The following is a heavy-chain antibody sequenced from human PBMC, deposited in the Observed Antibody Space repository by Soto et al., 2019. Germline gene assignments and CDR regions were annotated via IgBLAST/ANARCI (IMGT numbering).Heavy chain of an antibody. J-gene: IGHJ6*02. CDR3: ARDKDRPQLGGNYYYIMDV. Sequence: QVQLVQSGSEVKKPGSSVKVSCKASGGTFSSYAISWVRQVPGQGLEWMGGIMPIFGTPDYAQKFQGRATXTXDXXTSIAYMELSSLRSEDTGVYYCARDKDRPQLGGNYYYIMDVWGQGTTVTVSS. V-gene: IGHV1-69*05. CDR2: IMPIFGTP. CDR1: GGTFSSYA. D-gene: IGHD3-10*01.